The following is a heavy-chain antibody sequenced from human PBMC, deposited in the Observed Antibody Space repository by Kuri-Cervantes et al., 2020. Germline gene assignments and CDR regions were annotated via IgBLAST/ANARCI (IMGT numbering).Heavy chain of an antibody. D-gene: IGHD5-12*01. CDR1: GFTFSSYD. V-gene: IGHV3-13*01. J-gene: IGHJ4*02. Sequence: GESLKISCAASGFTFSSYDMHWVRQATGKGLEWVSAIGTAGDTYYPGSVKGRFTISRENAKNSLYLQMNSLRAGDTAVYYCARGGHSGYDFDYWGQGTLVTVSS. CDR3: ARGGHSGYDFDY. CDR2: IGTAGDT.